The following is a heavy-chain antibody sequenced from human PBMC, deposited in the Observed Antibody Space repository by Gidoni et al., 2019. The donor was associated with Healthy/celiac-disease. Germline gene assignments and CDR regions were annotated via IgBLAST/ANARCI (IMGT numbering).Heavy chain of an antibody. J-gene: IGHJ3*02. CDR2: INHSGST. D-gene: IGHD2-2*01. CDR1: GASFSGYY. Sequence: QVQLQQWGAGLLKPSETLSLTCAVYGASFSGYYWSWFRQPPGKGLEWIGEINHSGSTNYTPSLKSRVTISVDTSKNQFSLKLSSVTAADTAVYYCARVCSSTSCYGPAPIWGQGTMVTVSS. CDR3: ARVCSSTSCYGPAPI. V-gene: IGHV4-34*01.